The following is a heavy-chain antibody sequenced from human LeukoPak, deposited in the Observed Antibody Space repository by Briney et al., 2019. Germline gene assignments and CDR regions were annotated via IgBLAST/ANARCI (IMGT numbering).Heavy chain of an antibody. J-gene: IGHJ4*02. D-gene: IGHD6-13*01. CDR3: ASSIAAAFDY. Sequence: SETLSLTCTVSGDSTSSDRYYGGWVRQPPGKGLEWIGSIYYSGSTYYNPSLKSRVTISVDTSKNQFSLKLSSVTAADTAVYYCASSIAAAFDYWGQGTLVTVSS. CDR1: GDSTSSDRYY. CDR2: IYYSGST. V-gene: IGHV4-39*01.